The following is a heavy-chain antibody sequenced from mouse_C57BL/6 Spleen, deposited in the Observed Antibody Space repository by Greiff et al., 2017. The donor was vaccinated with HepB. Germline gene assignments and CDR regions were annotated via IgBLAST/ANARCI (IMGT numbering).Heavy chain of an antibody. Sequence: EVQRVESGGGLVQSGRSLRLSCATSGFTFSDFYMEWVRQAPGKGLEWIAASRNKANDYTTEYSASVKGRFIVSRDTSQSILYLQMNALRAEDTAIYYCAREYYGYYFDYWGQGTTLTVSS. V-gene: IGHV7-1*01. D-gene: IGHD1-1*01. CDR2: SRNKANDYTT. CDR1: GFTFSDFY. J-gene: IGHJ2*01. CDR3: AREYYGYYFDY.